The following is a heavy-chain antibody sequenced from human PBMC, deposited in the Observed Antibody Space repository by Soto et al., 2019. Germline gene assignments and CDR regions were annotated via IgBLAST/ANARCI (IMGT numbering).Heavy chain of an antibody. Sequence: QVELQESGPRLVKSSGTLSLTCEVSSGSISTGNWWSWVRQPPGKGLEWIGEIYYTGATNYNPSPMRRVTMKIDKSTDQFSLILTSATAADTAVYYCARVFSSGSGWMYYFDFWGQGILVSVSS. CDR1: SGSISTGNW. V-gene: IGHV4-4*02. CDR3: ARVFSSGSGWMYYFDF. D-gene: IGHD6-25*01. J-gene: IGHJ4*02. CDR2: IYYTGAT.